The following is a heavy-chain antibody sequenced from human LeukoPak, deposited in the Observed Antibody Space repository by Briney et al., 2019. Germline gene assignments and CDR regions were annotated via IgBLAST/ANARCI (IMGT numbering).Heavy chain of an antibody. CDR1: GGSISSGSYY. V-gene: IGHV4-39*07. CDR3: ARDYWPPPLGYCSGGSCLNWFDP. J-gene: IGHJ5*02. CDR2: IYYGGST. Sequence: SETLSLTCTVSGGSISSGSYYWGWIRQPPGRGLEWIGSIYYGGSTYYNPSLKSGVTISVDTSKNQFSLNLSSVTAADTAVYYCARDYWPPPLGYCSGGSCLNWFDPWGQGILVTVSS. D-gene: IGHD2-15*01.